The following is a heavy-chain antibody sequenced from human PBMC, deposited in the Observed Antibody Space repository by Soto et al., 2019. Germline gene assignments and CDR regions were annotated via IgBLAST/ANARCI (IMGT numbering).Heavy chain of an antibody. CDR2: ICCDGSNE. D-gene: IGHD2-2*02. CDR3: ARDGARDCSSTSCYMGGYYYYYGMDV. J-gene: IGHJ6*02. CDR1: GFTFSSYA. V-gene: IGHV3-33*01. Sequence: GGSLRLSCAASGFTFSSYAMHWVRQAPGKGLEWVAVICCDGSNEYYADSVKGRFTISRDNFKNTLYLQMNSLRAEDTAVYYCARDGARDCSSTSCYMGGYYYYYGMDVWGQGTTVTVSS.